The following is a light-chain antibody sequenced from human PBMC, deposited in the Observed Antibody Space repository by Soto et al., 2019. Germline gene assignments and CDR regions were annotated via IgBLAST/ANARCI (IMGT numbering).Light chain of an antibody. CDR2: AAS. V-gene: IGKV1-27*01. Sequence: EIEMTQSPSSLSASVGDRVTITCRASQGISNNLAWYKQRPGKVPKLLIYAASTLQSGVPSRFSGSGSGTDFTLTISSLQPEDVATYYCQKYDSAPWTCGQGTEVEIK. J-gene: IGKJ1*01. CDR3: QKYDSAPWT. CDR1: QGISNN.